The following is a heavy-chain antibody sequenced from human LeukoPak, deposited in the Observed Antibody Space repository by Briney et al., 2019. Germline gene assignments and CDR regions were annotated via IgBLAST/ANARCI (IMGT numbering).Heavy chain of an antibody. V-gene: IGHV4-59*01. CDR3: AREEDSSGYYFFDY. Sequence: PSETLSLTCTVSGGSISSYCWSWIRQPPGKGLEWTGYIYYSGSTNYNPSLKSRVTISVDTSKNQFSLKLSSVTAADTAVYYCAREEDSSGYYFFDYWGQGTLVTVSS. CDR2: IYYSGST. D-gene: IGHD3-22*01. J-gene: IGHJ4*02. CDR1: GGSISSYC.